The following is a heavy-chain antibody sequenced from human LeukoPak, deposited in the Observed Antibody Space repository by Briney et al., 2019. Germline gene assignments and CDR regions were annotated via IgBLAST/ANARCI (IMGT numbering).Heavy chain of an antibody. CDR2: ISYGGTAK. CDR1: GFTFSSSA. J-gene: IGHJ4*02. V-gene: IGHV3-30*04. Sequence: PGRSLRLSCAASGFTFSSSAMHWVRQASGKGLEWVAVISYGGTAKIYAESVKGRFTISRDNSKDTLYLQMNSLTTEDTAVYYCAKAESPDILSGYYRSYFDHWGQGTLVTVSS. CDR3: AKAESPDILSGYYRSYFDH. D-gene: IGHD3-9*01.